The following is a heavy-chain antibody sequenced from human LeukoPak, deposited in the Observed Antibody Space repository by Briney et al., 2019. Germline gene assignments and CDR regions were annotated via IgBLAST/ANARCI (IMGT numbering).Heavy chain of an antibody. CDR2: ISAYNGNT. V-gene: IGHV1-18*01. Sequence: GASVKVSCKASGYTFTSYGISWVRQAPGQGLEWMGWISAYNGNTNYAQKLQGRVTMTTDTSTSTAYMELRSLRSDDTAVYYCARLIGTLGIWGIAARGGDLDYWGQGTLVTVSS. CDR3: ARLIGTLGIWGIAARGGDLDY. J-gene: IGHJ4*02. CDR1: GYTFTSYG. D-gene: IGHD6-25*01.